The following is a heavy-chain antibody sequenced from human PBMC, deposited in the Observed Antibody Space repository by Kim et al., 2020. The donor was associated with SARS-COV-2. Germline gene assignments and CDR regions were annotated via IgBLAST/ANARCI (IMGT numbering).Heavy chain of an antibody. CDR3: ARGRYSSSWYGVRGWFDP. V-gene: IGHV4-34*01. Sequence: SETLSLTCAVYGGSFSGYYWSWIRQPPGKGLEWIGEINHSGSTNYNPSLKSRVTISVDTSKNQFSLKLSSVTAADTALYYCARGRYSSSWYGVRGWFDPWGQGTLVTVSS. CDR1: GGSFSGYY. D-gene: IGHD6-13*01. CDR2: INHSGST. J-gene: IGHJ5*02.